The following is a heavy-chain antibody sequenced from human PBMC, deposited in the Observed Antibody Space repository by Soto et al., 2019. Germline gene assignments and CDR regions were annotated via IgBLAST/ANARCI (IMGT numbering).Heavy chain of an antibody. V-gene: IGHV1-69*13. CDR3: ARGGGPWIQLAPSVGMDV. D-gene: IGHD5-18*01. CDR2: IIPIFGTA. CDR1: GGTFSSYA. J-gene: IGHJ6*02. Sequence: SVKVSCKASGGTFSSYAISWVRQAPGQGLEWMGGIIPIFGTANYAQKFQGRVTITADESTSTAYMELSSLGSEDTAVYYCARGGGPWIQLAPSVGMDVWGQGTTVTVSS.